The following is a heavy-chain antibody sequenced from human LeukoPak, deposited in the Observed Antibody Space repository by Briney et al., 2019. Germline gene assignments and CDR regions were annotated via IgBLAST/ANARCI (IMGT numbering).Heavy chain of an antibody. CDR1: GFTVSSNY. V-gene: IGHV3-66*01. CDR2: IYSGGST. Sequence: TGGSLRLSCAASGFTVSSNYMSWVRQAPGKGLEWVSVIYSGGSTYYADSVKGRFTISRDYSKNTLYLQMNSLRAEDTAVYYCARERNAGPFHYGGRGTLVTVSS. J-gene: IGHJ4*02. D-gene: IGHD2-8*01. CDR3: ARERNAGPFHY.